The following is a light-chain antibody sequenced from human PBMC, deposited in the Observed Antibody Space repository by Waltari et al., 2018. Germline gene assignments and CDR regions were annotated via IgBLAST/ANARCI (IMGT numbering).Light chain of an antibody. CDR1: SAHSSYV. Sequence: QLVLTQSPSASASLGASAKLTCTLSSAHSSYVIACLQQQPENGPRYLMKVNSDGSHNKGDEIPDRFSGSSSGAERYLTISSLQSEDEADYYCQTGGHGTWVFGGGTKLTVL. CDR3: QTGGHGTWV. V-gene: IGLV4-69*01. CDR2: VNSDGSH. J-gene: IGLJ3*02.